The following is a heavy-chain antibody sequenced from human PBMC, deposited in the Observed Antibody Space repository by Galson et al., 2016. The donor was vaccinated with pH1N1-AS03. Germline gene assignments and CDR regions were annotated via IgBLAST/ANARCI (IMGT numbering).Heavy chain of an antibody. Sequence: SVKVSCKASAGTFATFAVSWVRQARGQGLEWMGGVIPLSGTTNYAQKFQGRVTITADDSTGPAYMELSSLRSGDTAVYYCARDRYRDTSTDFYESAYWGQGTLVTVSS. D-gene: IGHD2/OR15-2a*01. CDR3: ARDRYRDTSTDFYESAY. CDR2: VIPLSGTT. V-gene: IGHV1-69*13. J-gene: IGHJ4*02. CDR1: AGTFATFA.